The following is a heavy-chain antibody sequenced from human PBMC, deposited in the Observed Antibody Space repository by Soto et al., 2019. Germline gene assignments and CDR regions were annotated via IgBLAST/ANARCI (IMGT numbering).Heavy chain of an antibody. D-gene: IGHD3-3*01. V-gene: IGHV3-66*01. CDR1: GFTFSSCA. Sequence: HPGGSLRLSCAASGFTFSSCAMGWVRQAPGKGLEWVSVIYSGGSTYYADSVKGRFTISRDNSKNTLYLQMNSLRAEDTAVYYCAREFWSGYVHYYYYGMDVWGQGTTVTVSS. CDR2: IYSGGST. CDR3: AREFWSGYVHYYYYGMDV. J-gene: IGHJ6*02.